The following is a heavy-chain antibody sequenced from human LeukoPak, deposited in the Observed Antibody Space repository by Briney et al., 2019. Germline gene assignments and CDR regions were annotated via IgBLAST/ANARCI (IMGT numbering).Heavy chain of an antibody. CDR1: GGSFSGYY. Sequence: PSETLSLTCAVYGGSFSGYYWSWIRQPPGKGLEWIGEINHSGSTNYNPSLNSRVTISVDRSKNQFSLKLSSVTAADTAVYYCARGPSYYDFWSGYKNNNWFDPWGQGTLVTVSS. CDR2: INHSGST. V-gene: IGHV4-34*01. D-gene: IGHD3-3*01. CDR3: ARGPSYYDFWSGYKNNNWFDP. J-gene: IGHJ5*02.